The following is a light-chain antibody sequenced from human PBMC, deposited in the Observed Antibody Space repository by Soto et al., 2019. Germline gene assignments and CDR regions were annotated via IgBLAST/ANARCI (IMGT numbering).Light chain of an antibody. CDR1: QSVSSSY. J-gene: IGKJ2*01. V-gene: IGKV3-20*01. CDR2: GAS. Sequence: EIVLTQSPGTLSLSPGERATLSCRASQSVSSSYLAWYQQKPGQAPRLLIYGASSRATGIPDRFSGSGSGTDFTLTLSSLEPEDFAVYYCQQYGSSPPYNFGQGTKLEI. CDR3: QQYGSSPPYN.